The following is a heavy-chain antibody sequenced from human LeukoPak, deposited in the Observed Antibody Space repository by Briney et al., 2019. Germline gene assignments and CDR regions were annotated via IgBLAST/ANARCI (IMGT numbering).Heavy chain of an antibody. Sequence: ASVKVSCKASGGTVSSYAISWVRQSPGQGLERMGGIIPIFGTANYAQKFQGRVTITADKSTSTAYMELSSLRSEDTAGYYCARGDYDILTGSLFHWGQGTLVTVSS. CDR3: ARGDYDILTGSLFH. CDR2: IIPIFGTA. J-gene: IGHJ4*02. CDR1: GGTVSSYA. V-gene: IGHV1-69*06. D-gene: IGHD3-9*01.